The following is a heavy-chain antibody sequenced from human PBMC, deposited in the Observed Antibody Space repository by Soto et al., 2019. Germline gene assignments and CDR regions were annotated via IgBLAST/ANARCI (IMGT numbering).Heavy chain of an antibody. CDR1: GDSISSADYY. J-gene: IGHJ6*02. D-gene: IGHD1-1*01. V-gene: IGHV4-30-4*01. CDR3: ARDFWVEPELYYYGMDV. Sequence: QVQLQESGPGLVRPSQTLSLTCTVSGDSISSADYYWSWIRQTPGKGLEWIGHLFYSGTTYYNPSLKSRLTISVETSKNHFSLRLTSVTSADTAVYCCARDFWVEPELYYYGMDVWGQGTTVTVSS. CDR2: LFYSGTT.